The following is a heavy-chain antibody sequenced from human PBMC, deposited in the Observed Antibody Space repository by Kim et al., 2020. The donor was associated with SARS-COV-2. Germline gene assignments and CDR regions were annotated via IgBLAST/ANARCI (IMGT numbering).Heavy chain of an antibody. CDR3: ARDLRARRYCSSTSCYFLVWFDP. D-gene: IGHD2-2*01. Sequence: ASVKVSCKASGYTFTSYGISWVRQAPGQGLEWMGWISAYNGNTNYAQKLQGRVTMTTDTSTSTAYMELRSLRSDDTAVYYCARDLRARRYCSSTSCYFLVWFDPWGQGTLVTVSS. CDR1: GYTFTSYG. J-gene: IGHJ5*02. V-gene: IGHV1-18*01. CDR2: ISAYNGNT.